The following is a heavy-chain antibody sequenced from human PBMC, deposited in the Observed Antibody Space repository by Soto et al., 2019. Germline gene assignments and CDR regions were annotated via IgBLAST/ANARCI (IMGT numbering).Heavy chain of an antibody. CDR2: ISYDGSNK. Sequence: GGSLRLSCAASGFTVSGYGMHWVRQAPGKGLEWVALISYDGSNKDYADSVKGRFTISRDNSKNTLYLQMNSLRAEDTAVYYCVRCWGTGDGSNLGYNWFAPWGQGTLVTVSS. J-gene: IGHJ5*02. CDR3: VRCWGTGDGSNLGYNWFAP. D-gene: IGHD1-1*01. CDR1: GFTVSGYG. V-gene: IGHV3-30*03.